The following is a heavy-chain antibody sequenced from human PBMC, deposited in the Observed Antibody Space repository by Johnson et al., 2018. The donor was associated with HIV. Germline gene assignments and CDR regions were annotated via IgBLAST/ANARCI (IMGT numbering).Heavy chain of an antibody. V-gene: IGHV3-33*06. Sequence: VQLVESGGGVVPPGRSLRLSCAASGFTFSSYGMHWVRQAPGKGLEWVAVIWYDGSNKYYADSVKGRFTISRDNSKNTLYLQMNSLRAEDTAVYYCAKFRDAFEIWGQGTMVTVSS. CDR3: AKFRDAFEI. J-gene: IGHJ3*02. CDR1: GFTFSSYG. CDR2: IWYDGSNK.